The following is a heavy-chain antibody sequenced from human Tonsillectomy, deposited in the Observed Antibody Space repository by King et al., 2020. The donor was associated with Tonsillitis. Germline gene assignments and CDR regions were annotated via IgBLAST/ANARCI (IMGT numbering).Heavy chain of an antibody. CDR1: GGSIGSGGYY. CDR3: ASNNWNYFSYFDY. CDR2: IYYSGST. Sequence: QLQESGPGLVKPSQTLSLTCTVSGGSIGSGGYYWSWIRQHPGKGLEWIGYIYYSGSTYYSPSLKSRVMISVDTSKNQFSLKLSSVTAADTAVYYCASNNWNYFSYFDYWGQGTLVTVSS. D-gene: IGHD1-7*01. J-gene: IGHJ4*02. V-gene: IGHV4-31*03.